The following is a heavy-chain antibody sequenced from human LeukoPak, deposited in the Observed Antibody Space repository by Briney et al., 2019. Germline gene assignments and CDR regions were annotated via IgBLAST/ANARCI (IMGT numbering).Heavy chain of an antibody. Sequence: GGSLRLSCAASGFTFINAWMAWVRQAPGKGLEGVGRIKAKAHGGTTDYAAPVKGRFTISRDDSKNTLYLQMNSLKTEDTAVYYCTTDGVGIEGATFDYWGQGTLVTVSS. CDR1: GFTFINAW. CDR2: IKAKAHGGTT. J-gene: IGHJ4*02. D-gene: IGHD1-26*01. V-gene: IGHV3-15*01. CDR3: TTDGVGIEGATFDY.